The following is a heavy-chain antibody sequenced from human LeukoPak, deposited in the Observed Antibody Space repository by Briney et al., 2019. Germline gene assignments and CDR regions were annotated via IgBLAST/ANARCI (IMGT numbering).Heavy chain of an antibody. CDR1: GFTFSNYA. V-gene: IGHV3-23*01. CDR2: TSGSGGST. J-gene: IGHJ6*02. Sequence: GRSLRLSCAASGFTFSNYAMNWVRQAPGKGLEWVSATSGSGGSTYYADSVKGRFTISRDNSKNTVYLQMNSLRAEDTAVYYCAKVLDYYYYGMDVWGQGTTVTVSS. CDR3: AKVLDYYYYGMDV.